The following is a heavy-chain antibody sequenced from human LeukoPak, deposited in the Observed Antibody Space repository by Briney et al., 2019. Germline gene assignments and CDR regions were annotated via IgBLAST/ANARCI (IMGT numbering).Heavy chain of an antibody. CDR2: ISYDGSNK. D-gene: IGHD3-22*01. J-gene: IGHJ4*02. CDR1: GFTFSSYA. V-gene: IGHV3-30-3*01. Sequence: GGSLRLSCAASGFTFSSYAMHWARQAPGKGLEWVAVISYDGSNKYYADSVKGRFTISRDNSKNTLYLQMNSLRAEDTAVYYCARDPEIVVVSGYYFDYWGQGTLVTVSS. CDR3: ARDPEIVVVSGYYFDY.